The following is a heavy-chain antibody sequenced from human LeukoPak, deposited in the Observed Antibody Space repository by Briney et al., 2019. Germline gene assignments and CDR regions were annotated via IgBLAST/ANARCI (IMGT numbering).Heavy chain of an antibody. Sequence: GGSLRLSCAASGFTFTSYGMHWVRQAPGKGLEWVAFISFDGSIKYYGVSVKGRFTISTDSSKNTLYLNMSSLRTEDTAVYYCAIPHGVPHDDFVYWGQGLMVTVSS. CDR2: ISFDGSIK. J-gene: IGHJ4*02. CDR1: GFTFTSYG. CDR3: AIPHGVPHDDFVY. V-gene: IGHV3-30*02. D-gene: IGHD2-8*01.